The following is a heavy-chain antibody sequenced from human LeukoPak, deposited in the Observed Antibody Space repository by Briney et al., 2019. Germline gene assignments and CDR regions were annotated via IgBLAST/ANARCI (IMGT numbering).Heavy chain of an antibody. V-gene: IGHV4-4*02. J-gene: IGHJ3*02. CDR2: SYDSGNT. CDR3: ARGLVGLTPHAGVFEI. CDR1: GGSISSSNW. Sequence: SGTLSLTCAVSGGSISSSNWWSWVRQPPGQGLGWIGYSYDSGNTNSNPSLKSRVTIAVDTSKSQFSLKLSSVTAADTAVYYCARGLVGLTPHAGVFEIWGQGTKVTVSS. D-gene: IGHD1-26*01.